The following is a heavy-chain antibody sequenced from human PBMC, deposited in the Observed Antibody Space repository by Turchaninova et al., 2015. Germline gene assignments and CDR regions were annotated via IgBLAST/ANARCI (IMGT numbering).Heavy chain of an antibody. CDR2: IKQDGSEK. J-gene: IGHJ3*02. Sequence: EVQLVESGGGLVQPGGALRLSCAASGFTFSRYWMSWVRQAPGKGLEWVANIKQDGSEKYYVDSVKGRFTISRDNAKNSLYLQMNSLRAEDTAVYYCARDQPDAFDIWGQGTMVTVSS. CDR1: GFTFSRYW. CDR3: ARDQPDAFDI. V-gene: IGHV3-7*01.